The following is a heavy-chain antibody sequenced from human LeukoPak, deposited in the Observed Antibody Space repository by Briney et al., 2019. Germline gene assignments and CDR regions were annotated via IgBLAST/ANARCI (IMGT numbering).Heavy chain of an antibody. D-gene: IGHD3-10*01. V-gene: IGHV4-4*02. CDR3: AKPPFGELFFDY. J-gene: IGHJ4*02. Sequence: SETLSLTCAVSGGSISSSNWWSWVRQPPGKGLEWIGDIFHDGTTNFNPSLKSRLTLSTDKSKNQFSLKLSSVTAADTAVYYCAKPPFGELFFDYWGQGTLVTVSS. CDR2: IFHDGTT. CDR1: GGSISSSNW.